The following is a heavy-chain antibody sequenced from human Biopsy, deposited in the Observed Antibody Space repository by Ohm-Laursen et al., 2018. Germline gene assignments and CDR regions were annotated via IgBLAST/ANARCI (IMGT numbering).Heavy chain of an antibody. V-gene: IGHV4-59*08. CDR1: GGSISSYY. Sequence: SDTLSLTCTVSGGSISSYYWSWIRQPPGKGLEWIGYIYYTGSTNYNPSLKSRVTISVDTSMNHLSLRLTSVTAADTAVYYGARHAPSYSGSYWRYFDLWGRGTLVTVSS. CDR3: ARHAPSYSGSYWRYFDL. J-gene: IGHJ2*01. CDR2: IYYTGST. D-gene: IGHD1-26*01.